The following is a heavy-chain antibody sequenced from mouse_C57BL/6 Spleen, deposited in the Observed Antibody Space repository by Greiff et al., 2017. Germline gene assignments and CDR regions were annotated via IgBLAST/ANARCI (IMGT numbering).Heavy chain of an antibody. D-gene: IGHD2-10*01. Sequence: VQLQQPGAELVKPGASVKLSCKASGYTFTSYWMHWVKQRPGQGLEWIGMIHPNSGSTNYNEKFKSKATLTVDKSSSTAYMQLSSLTSEDSAVYYCAREVGAYYGNYNAMDYWGQGTSVTVSS. CDR1: GYTFTSYW. CDR2: IHPNSGST. J-gene: IGHJ4*01. V-gene: IGHV1-64*01. CDR3: AREVGAYYGNYNAMDY.